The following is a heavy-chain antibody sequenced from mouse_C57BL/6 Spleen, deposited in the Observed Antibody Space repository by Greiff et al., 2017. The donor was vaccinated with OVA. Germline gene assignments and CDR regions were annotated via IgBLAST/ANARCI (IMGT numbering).Heavy chain of an antibody. Sequence: VQLKQSGPELVKPGASVKIPCKASGYTFTDYNMDWVKQSHGKSLEWIGDINPNNGGTIYNQKFKGKATLTVDKSSSTAYMELSSLTSEDTAVYYCARRVGSYWYFDVWGTGTTVTVSS. CDR1: GYTFTDYN. CDR3: ARRVGSYWYFDV. V-gene: IGHV1-18*01. CDR2: INPNNGGT. J-gene: IGHJ1*03. D-gene: IGHD1-1*01.